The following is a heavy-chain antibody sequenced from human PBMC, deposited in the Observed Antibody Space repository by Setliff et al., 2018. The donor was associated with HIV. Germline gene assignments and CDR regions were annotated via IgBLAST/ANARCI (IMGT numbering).Heavy chain of an antibody. CDR2: MSPNSGYT. CDR1: GYTFTSFD. V-gene: IGHV1-8*02. D-gene: IGHD3-22*01. Sequence: ASVKVSCKASGYTFTSFDINWVRQATGQGLEWMGWMSPNSGYTVYAQKFQGRVTMTSSTSISTAYMELSRLRSEDTAVYYCARSLPYDSIPLDPWCQGTLVTVSS. J-gene: IGHJ5*02. CDR3: ARSLPYDSIPLDP.